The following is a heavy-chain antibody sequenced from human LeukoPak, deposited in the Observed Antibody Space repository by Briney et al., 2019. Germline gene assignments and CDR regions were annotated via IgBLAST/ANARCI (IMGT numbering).Heavy chain of an antibody. CDR3: AKGYYFDY. V-gene: IGHV4-59*08. CDR2: IYYSGST. Sequence: KASETLSLTCTVSGGSISSYYWSWIRQPPGKGLEWIGYIYYSGSTHYNPSLKSRVTISVDTSKKEFSLKLSSVTAADTAVYYCAKGYYFDYWGQGTLVTVSS. CDR1: GGSISSYY. J-gene: IGHJ4*02.